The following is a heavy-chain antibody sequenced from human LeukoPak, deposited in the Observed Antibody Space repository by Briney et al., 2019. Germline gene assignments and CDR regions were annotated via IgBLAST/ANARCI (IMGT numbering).Heavy chain of an antibody. Sequence: SETLSLTCAVYGGSFSGCYWSWIRQPPGKGLEWIGEINHSGSTNYNPSLKSRVTISVDTSKNQFSLKLSSVTAADTAVYYCARVSVYAMYYYYYYMDVWGKGTTVTVSS. V-gene: IGHV4-34*01. CDR3: ARVSVYAMYYYYYYMDV. CDR1: GGSFSGCY. CDR2: INHSGST. J-gene: IGHJ6*03. D-gene: IGHD2-8*01.